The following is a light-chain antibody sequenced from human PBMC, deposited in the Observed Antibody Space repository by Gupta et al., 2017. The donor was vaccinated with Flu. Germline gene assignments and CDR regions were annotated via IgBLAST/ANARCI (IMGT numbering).Light chain of an antibody. V-gene: IGKV3-15*01. Sequence: ERDTLSCRASRRVSSDLAWYQQKPGQAPRLLIYGASTRANGIPARFSGSGSWAEFTLTISSLQSEDFAVYYCQQYNNWPLWTFGQGTKVEIK. J-gene: IGKJ1*01. CDR1: RRVSSD. CDR3: QQYNNWPLWT. CDR2: GAS.